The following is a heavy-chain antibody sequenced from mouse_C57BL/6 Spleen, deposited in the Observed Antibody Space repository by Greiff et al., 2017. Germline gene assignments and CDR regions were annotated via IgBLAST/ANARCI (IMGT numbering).Heavy chain of an antibody. CDR1: GIDFSRYW. Sequence: EVKLLESGGGLVQPGGSLKLSCAASGIDFSRYWMSWVRRAPGKGLEWIGEINPDSSTINYAPSLKDKFIISRDNAKNTLYLQMSKVRSEDTALYYCASFAYYSNYEWYFDVWGTGTTVTVSS. D-gene: IGHD2-5*01. J-gene: IGHJ1*03. CDR2: INPDSSTI. V-gene: IGHV4-1*01. CDR3: ASFAYYSNYEWYFDV.